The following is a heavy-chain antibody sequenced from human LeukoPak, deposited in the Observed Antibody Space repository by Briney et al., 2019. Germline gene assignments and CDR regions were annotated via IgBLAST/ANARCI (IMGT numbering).Heavy chain of an antibody. V-gene: IGHV1-69*04. CDR2: IIPILGIA. J-gene: IGHJ4*02. Sequence: SVKVSCKASGGIFSSYAISWVRQAPGQGLEWMGRIIPILGIANCAQKFQGRVTITADKSTSTAYMELSSLRSEDTAVYYCARDLPPYYFDYWGQGTLVTVSS. CDR3: ARDLPPYYFDY. CDR1: GGIFSSYA.